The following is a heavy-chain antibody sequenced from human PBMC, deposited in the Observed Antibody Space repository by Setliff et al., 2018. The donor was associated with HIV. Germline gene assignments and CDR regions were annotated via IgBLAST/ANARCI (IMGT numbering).Heavy chain of an antibody. CDR3: ARHSPSDY. V-gene: IGHV4-59*01. Sequence: SETLSLTCTVSGGSISSYCWNWIRQSPGRGLEWIGFIFSSGSTKYNPSLQSRVTMSIDTSKNQFSLKVNSVTAADTAVYYCARHSPSDYWGQGTLVTVSS. CDR1: GGSISSYC. J-gene: IGHJ4*02. CDR2: IFSSGST.